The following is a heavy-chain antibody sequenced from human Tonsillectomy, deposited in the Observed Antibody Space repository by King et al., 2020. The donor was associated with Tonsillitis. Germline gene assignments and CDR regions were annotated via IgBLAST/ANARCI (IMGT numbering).Heavy chain of an antibody. V-gene: IGHV4-34*01. CDR1: GGSFSGYY. J-gene: IGHJ4*02. CDR2: INHSGST. CDR3: ARVYYFDSSGNVDY. D-gene: IGHD3-22*01. Sequence: VQLQQWGAGLLKPSETLSLTCAVYGGSFSGYYWSWIRQPPGKGLEWIGEINHSGSTNYNPSFKSRVTISVDTSKNQFSLKLTSVTAADTAVYYCARVYYFDSSGNVDYWGQGTLVTVSS.